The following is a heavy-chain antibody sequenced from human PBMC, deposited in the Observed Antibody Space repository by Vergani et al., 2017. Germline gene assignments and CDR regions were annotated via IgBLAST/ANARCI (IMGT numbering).Heavy chain of an antibody. V-gene: IGHV4-61*02. D-gene: IGHD1/OR15-1a*01. CDR2: VYTSGST. Sequence: QVHLVESGPGLVKPSQTLSLTCTVSGGSISSRTSYWSWIRQPAGKGLEWIGRVYTSGSTNYNPSLKSRVTMSVDTSKNQFSLKLSSVTATDTAVYYCARGNSAYPSSGMDAWGQGTTVIVSS. J-gene: IGHJ6*02. CDR3: ARGNSAYPSSGMDA. CDR1: GGSISSRTSY.